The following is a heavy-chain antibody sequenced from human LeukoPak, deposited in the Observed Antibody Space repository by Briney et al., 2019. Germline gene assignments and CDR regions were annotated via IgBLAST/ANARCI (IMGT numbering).Heavy chain of an antibody. J-gene: IGHJ4*02. V-gene: IGHV4-34*01. CDR1: GGSFSGYY. CDR2: IYYSGST. D-gene: IGHD3-10*01. Sequence: KTSETLSLTCAVYGGSFSGYYWSWIRQPPGKGLEWIGSIYYSGSTYYNPSLKSRVTISVDTSKNQFSLKLSSVTAADTAVYYCAGDNGSGSYDYWGQGTLVTVSS. CDR3: AGDNGSGSYDY.